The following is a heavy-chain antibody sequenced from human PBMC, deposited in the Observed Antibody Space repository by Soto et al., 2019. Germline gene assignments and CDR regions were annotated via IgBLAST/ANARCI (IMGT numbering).Heavy chain of an antibody. Sequence: QVQLVQARAEVKKPGSSVKVSCKASGGTCRSYTISWVRQAPGQGLEWMGRIIPILDIANFAQKFQGRVTITGDESRSKAYMELSSLRSEDSAVYYCARELRATIWGQGTMVTVS. J-gene: IGHJ4*02. CDR2: IIPILDIA. CDR3: ARELRATI. CDR1: GGTCRSYT. V-gene: IGHV1-69*08. D-gene: IGHD5-12*01.